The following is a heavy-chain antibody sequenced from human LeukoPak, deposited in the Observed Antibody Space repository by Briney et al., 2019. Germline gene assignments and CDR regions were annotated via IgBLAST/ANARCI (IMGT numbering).Heavy chain of an antibody. D-gene: IGHD2-2*01. V-gene: IGHV5-51*01. Sequence: HGASLKISCKTSGSIFTNYWIGWARPLPGKGLEWMAVIYPGDSRIRYNPSFQGQVTISADKSINTAYLQWSSLKASDTALYYCACRMLTSTRFEPWGQGTLVSVSS. J-gene: IGHJ5*02. CDR3: ACRMLTSTRFEP. CDR2: IYPGDSRI. CDR1: GSIFTNYW.